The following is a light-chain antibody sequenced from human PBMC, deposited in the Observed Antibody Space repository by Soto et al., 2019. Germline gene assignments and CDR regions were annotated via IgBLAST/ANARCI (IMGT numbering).Light chain of an antibody. J-gene: IGKJ4*01. CDR2: GAS. V-gene: IGKV3-20*01. Sequence: EIVLTQSPGTLSLSPGERATLSCRASQSVSSSYLAWYQQKPGQAPRLLIYGASSRATGIPDRFSGSGSGTDFTLTIIRLEPEDFAVYYCQHYGSLVLTFGGGTKVEIK. CDR1: QSVSSSY. CDR3: QHYGSLVLT.